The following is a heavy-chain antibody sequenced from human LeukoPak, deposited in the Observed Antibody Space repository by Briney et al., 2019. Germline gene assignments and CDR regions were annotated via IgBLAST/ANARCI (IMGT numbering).Heavy chain of an antibody. J-gene: IGHJ4*02. CDR3: ARQITVAENFDY. CDR2: IYHSGST. CDR1: GGSISSGGYS. D-gene: IGHD6-19*01. Sequence: NPSETLSLTCAVSGGSISSGGYSWSWIRQPPGKGLEWIGYIYHSGSTYYNPSLKSRVTISVDRSKNHFSLNLRSVTAADTAVYYCARQITVAENFDYWGQGTLVTVSS. V-gene: IGHV4-30-2*01.